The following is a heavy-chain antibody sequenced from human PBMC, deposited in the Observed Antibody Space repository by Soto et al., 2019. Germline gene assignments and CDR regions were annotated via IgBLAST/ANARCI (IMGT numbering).Heavy chain of an antibody. V-gene: IGHV4-30-4*01. CDR1: GGSIISGYYY. Sequence: SETLSLTCTVSGGSIISGYYYWSWIRQPPGKGLEWMGYIYYIGSTYYKPSLKSRVTISVDTSKNQFALKLSSVTAADTAVYYCANAGAGSLQFTWFDPWGHRTRVNVSS. CDR2: IYYIGST. J-gene: IGHJ5*02. CDR3: ANAGAGSLQFTWFDP. D-gene: IGHD3-10*01.